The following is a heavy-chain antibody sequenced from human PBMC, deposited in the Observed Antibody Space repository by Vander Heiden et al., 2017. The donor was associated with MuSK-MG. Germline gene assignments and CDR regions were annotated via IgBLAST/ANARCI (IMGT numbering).Heavy chain of an antibody. CDR3: ARDMVGGVGY. Sequence: EVQLVESGGGLVKPGGSRRLSCAASGFTFSSYSMNWVRQAPGKGLEWVSSISSSSSYIYYADSVKGRFTISRDNAKNSLYLQMNSLRAEDTAVYYCARDMVGGVGYWGQGTLVTVSS. CDR2: ISSSSSYI. D-gene: IGHD1-26*01. J-gene: IGHJ4*02. CDR1: GFTFSSYS. V-gene: IGHV3-21*01.